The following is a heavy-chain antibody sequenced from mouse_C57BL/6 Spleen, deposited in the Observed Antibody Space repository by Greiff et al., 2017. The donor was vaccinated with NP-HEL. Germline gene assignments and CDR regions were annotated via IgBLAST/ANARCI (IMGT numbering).Heavy chain of an antibody. CDR3: ARATWDNFDY. D-gene: IGHD4-1*01. V-gene: IGHV1-4*01. J-gene: IGHJ2*01. CDR2: INPSSGYT. CDR1: GYTFTSYT. Sequence: VQLQQSGAELARPGASVKMSCKASGYTFTSYTMHWVKQRPGQGLEWIGYINPSSGYTKYNQKFKDKATLTADKSSSTAYMQLSSLTSEDSAIYYCARATWDNFDYWGQGTTLTVSS.